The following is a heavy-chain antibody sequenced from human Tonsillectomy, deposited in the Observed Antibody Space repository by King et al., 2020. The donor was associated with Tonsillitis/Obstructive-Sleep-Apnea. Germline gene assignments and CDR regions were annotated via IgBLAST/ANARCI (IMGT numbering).Heavy chain of an antibody. Sequence: VQLVESGVEVKKSGESLKISCKGSGYSFTSHWIGWVRQMPGKGLEWMGIIYPGDSDTRYSPSFQGQVTISADRSTSTASLQWGSLKASDTAMYYFARKDSYNAFHIWGQGTMVTVSS. CDR2: IYPGDSDT. CDR1: GYSFTSHW. J-gene: IGHJ3*02. CDR3: ARKDSYNAFHI. D-gene: IGHD1-14*01. V-gene: IGHV5-51*01.